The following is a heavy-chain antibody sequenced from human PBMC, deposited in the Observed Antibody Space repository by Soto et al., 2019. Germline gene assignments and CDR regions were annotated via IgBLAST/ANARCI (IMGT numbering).Heavy chain of an antibody. CDR3: AKGLGDYYYMDV. Sequence: EVQLLESGGGLVQPGGSLRLSCAASGFTFSSYTMSWVRQAPGKGLELVSAISDSVGSTYYADSVKGRFTISRDNSKHTLFLQLNSLRAADTDVYYCAKGLGDYYYMDVWGKGTTVTVSS. CDR1: GFTFSSYT. V-gene: IGHV3-23*01. J-gene: IGHJ6*03. CDR2: ISDSVGST.